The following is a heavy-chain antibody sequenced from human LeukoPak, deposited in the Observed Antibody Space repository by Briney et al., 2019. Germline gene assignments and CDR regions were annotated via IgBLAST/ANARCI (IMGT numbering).Heavy chain of an antibody. V-gene: IGHV3-7*01. Sequence: PGGSLRLSCAASGFTFSSYWMSWVRQAPGKGLEWVANIKQDGSEKYYVDSVKGRFTISRDNAKNSLYLQMNSLRAEDTAVYYCEAAASSPIGAFDIWGQGTMVTVSS. CDR2: IKQDGSEK. D-gene: IGHD6-13*01. CDR1: GFTFSSYW. J-gene: IGHJ3*02. CDR3: EAAASSPIGAFDI.